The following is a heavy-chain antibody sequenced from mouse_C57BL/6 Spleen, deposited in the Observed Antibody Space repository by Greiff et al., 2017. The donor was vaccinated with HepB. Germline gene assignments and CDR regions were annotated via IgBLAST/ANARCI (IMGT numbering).Heavy chain of an antibody. J-gene: IGHJ4*01. CDR3: TFTTVVAPYAMDY. CDR1: GYTFTDYE. V-gene: IGHV1-15*01. D-gene: IGHD1-1*01. Sequence: VQLKESGAELVRPGASVTLSCKASGYTFTDYEMHWVKQTPVHGLEWIGAIDPETGGTAYNQKFKGKAILTADKSSSTAYMELRSLTSEDSAVYYCTFTTVVAPYAMDYWGQGTSVTVSS. CDR2: IDPETGGT.